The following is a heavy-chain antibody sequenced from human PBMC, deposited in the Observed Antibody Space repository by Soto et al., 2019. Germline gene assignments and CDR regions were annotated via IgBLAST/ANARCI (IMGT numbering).Heavy chain of an antibody. V-gene: IGHV3-13*01. CDR2: IGAASDT. D-gene: IGHD7-27*01. CDR1: GFTFSNYD. Sequence: GGSLRLSCAASGFTFSNYDRHWVRPAPGEGLEWVSGIGAASDTYYPVSVQGRFTVSRDNAKKSLYLQMNSLRAGDTAVYYCARGVLGPGDYYYGMDVWGQGTTVTVSS. J-gene: IGHJ6*02. CDR3: ARGVLGPGDYYYGMDV.